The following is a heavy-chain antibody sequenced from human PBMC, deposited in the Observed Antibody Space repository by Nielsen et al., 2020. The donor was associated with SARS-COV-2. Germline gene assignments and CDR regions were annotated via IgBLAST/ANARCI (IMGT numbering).Heavy chain of an antibody. CDR2: IYSDGST. D-gene: IGHD3-16*01. V-gene: IGHV3-53*01. CDR3: ARGGGGMDV. J-gene: IGHJ6*02. CDR1: GFTVSRYN. Sequence: GESLKISCAAPGFTVSRYNMNWVRQAPGKGLKWVSIIYSDGSTYYAGSVKGRLTISRDNSKNTLYLQMNSLRAEDTAVYYCARGGGGMDVWGQGTTVTVSS.